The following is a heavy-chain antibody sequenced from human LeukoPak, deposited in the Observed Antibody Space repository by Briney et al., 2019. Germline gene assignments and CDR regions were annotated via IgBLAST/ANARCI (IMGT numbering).Heavy chain of an antibody. V-gene: IGHV4-59*08. CDR2: IYYSGST. CDR3: ARHAGRIAAAFHFDY. Sequence: SETLSLTCTVSGGSISSYYWSWIRQPPGKGLEWIGYIYYSGSTNYNPSLKSRVTISVDTPKNQFSLKLSSVTAADTAVYYCARHAGRIAAAFHFDYWGQGTLVTVSS. D-gene: IGHD6-13*01. J-gene: IGHJ4*02. CDR1: GGSISSYY.